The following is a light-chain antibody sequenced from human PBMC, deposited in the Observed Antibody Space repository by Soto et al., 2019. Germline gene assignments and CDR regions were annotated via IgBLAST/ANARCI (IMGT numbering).Light chain of an antibody. V-gene: IGLV2-11*01. J-gene: IGLJ3*02. Sequence: QSALTQPRSVSGSPGQSVTISCTGTSSDVGIYNYVSWYQHHPGKAPKLIIYDVIKRPSGVPDRFSGSKYGITASLTISGLQADDEADYYCCSYAATSTLVFGGGTKLTVL. CDR2: DVI. CDR3: CSYAATSTLV. CDR1: SSDVGIYNY.